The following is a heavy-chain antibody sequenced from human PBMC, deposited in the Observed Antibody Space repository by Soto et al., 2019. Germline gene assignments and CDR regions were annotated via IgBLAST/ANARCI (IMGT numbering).Heavy chain of an antibody. V-gene: IGHV4-4*02. D-gene: IGHD3-10*01. CDR2: IYHSGST. CDR3: ARVGHLWVGELFMLGWFDP. Sequence: PSETLSLTCVVSGGSISSSNWWSWVRQPPGKGLEWIGEIYHSGSTNYNPSLKSRVTISIDKSNNQFSLKLSSVTAADTAVYYCARVGHLWVGELFMLGWFDPWGQGTLVTVSS. CDR1: GGSISSSNW. J-gene: IGHJ5*02.